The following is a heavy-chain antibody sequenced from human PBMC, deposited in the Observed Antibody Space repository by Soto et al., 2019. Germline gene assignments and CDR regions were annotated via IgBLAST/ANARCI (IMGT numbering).Heavy chain of an antibody. CDR3: AKDTSSGWYNY. CDR2: ISWNSGSI. D-gene: IGHD6-19*01. J-gene: IGHJ4*02. Sequence: EVQLVESGGGLVQPGRSLRLSCAASGFTFDDYAMHCVRQAPGKGLGWVSGISWNSGSIGYADSVKGRFTISRDNAKNSLYLHMNSLRAQDTALYYCAKDTSSGWYNYWGQGSVVIVAS. CDR1: GFTFDDYA. V-gene: IGHV3-9*01.